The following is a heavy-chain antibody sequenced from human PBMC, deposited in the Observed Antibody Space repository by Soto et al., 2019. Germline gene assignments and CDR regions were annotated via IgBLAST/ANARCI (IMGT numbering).Heavy chain of an antibody. CDR2: ISGSGGST. J-gene: IGHJ4*02. CDR3: AKVSAARPSYIDD. D-gene: IGHD6-6*01. V-gene: IGHV3-23*01. CDR1: GFTFSSYA. Sequence: GGSLRLSCAACGFTFSSYAMSWVRQAPGKGLEWVSAISGSGGSTYYADSVKGRFTIYRDNSKNTLYLQMNSLRADDSAFYYCAKVSAARPSYIDDWGQGTLVTVSS.